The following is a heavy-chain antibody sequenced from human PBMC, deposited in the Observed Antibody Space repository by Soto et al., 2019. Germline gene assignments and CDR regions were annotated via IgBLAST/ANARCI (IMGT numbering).Heavy chain of an antibody. V-gene: IGHV4-31*03. CDR3: ARRGGSSSGYYYYAMDV. CDR1: SDSMNSGGYY. J-gene: IGHJ6*02. D-gene: IGHD6-6*01. CDR2: IYSNGDT. Sequence: TLSLTCSVSSDSMNSGGYYWSWIRQHPGKGLEWIGYIYSNGDTYYNPSLKSRVTISVDTSKNQFSLNLTSVTAADTAVYYCARRGGSSSGYYYYAMDVWGQGTKVTVYS.